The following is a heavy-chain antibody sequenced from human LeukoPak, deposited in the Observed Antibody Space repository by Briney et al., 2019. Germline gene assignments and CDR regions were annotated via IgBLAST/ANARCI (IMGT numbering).Heavy chain of an antibody. CDR2: ISSSGSTI. D-gene: IGHD6-13*01. V-gene: IGHV3-48*04. CDR1: GFTFSSYG. Sequence: GGSLRLSCAASGFTFSSYGLHWVRQAPGKGLEWVSYISSSGSTIYYADSVKGRFTISRDNAKNSLYLQMNSLRAEDTAVYYCARGDVAAVSAFDYWGQGTLVTVSS. J-gene: IGHJ4*02. CDR3: ARGDVAAVSAFDY.